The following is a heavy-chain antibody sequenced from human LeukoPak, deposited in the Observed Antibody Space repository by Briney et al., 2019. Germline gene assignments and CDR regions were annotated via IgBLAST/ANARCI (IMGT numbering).Heavy chain of an antibody. CDR3: AKVGWERTALGYFDY. CDR1: GFTFSSYG. Sequence: PGGSLRLSCAASGFTFSSYGMHWVRQAPGKGLEWVAVVSYDGSNKYYADSVKGRFTISRDNSKNTLYLQMNSLRAEDTAVYYCAKVGWERTALGYFDYWGQGTLVTVSS. D-gene: IGHD5-18*01. CDR2: VSYDGSNK. J-gene: IGHJ4*02. V-gene: IGHV3-30*18.